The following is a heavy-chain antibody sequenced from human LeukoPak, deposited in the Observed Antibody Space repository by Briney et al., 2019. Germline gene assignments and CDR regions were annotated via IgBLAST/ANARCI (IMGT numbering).Heavy chain of an antibody. CDR2: ISAYNGNT. Sequence: ASVKVSCKASGYTFTSYGISWVRQAPGQGLEWMGWISAYNGNTNYAQKLQGRVTVTTDTSTSTAYMELRSLRSDDTAVYYCARFGYSSSYAYYYYYMDVWGKGTTVTVSS. CDR1: GYTFTSYG. J-gene: IGHJ6*03. V-gene: IGHV1-18*01. D-gene: IGHD6-6*01. CDR3: ARFGYSSSYAYYYYYMDV.